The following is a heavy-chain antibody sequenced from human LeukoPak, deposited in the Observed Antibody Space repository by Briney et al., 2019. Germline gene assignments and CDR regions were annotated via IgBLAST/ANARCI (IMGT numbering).Heavy chain of an antibody. CDR1: GFTFSGSA. D-gene: IGHD3-3*01. CDR3: TYDFWSAYEVDP. J-gene: IGHJ5*02. CDR2: IKSKTNNYAT. V-gene: IGHV3-73*01. Sequence: GGSLRLSGTASGFTFSGSALHWVRQASGKGLEWVGRIKSKTNNYATAYTESVEGRFTISRDDSKNTAYLQMNSLKTEDTAVYYCTYDFWSAYEVDPWGQGTLVTVSS.